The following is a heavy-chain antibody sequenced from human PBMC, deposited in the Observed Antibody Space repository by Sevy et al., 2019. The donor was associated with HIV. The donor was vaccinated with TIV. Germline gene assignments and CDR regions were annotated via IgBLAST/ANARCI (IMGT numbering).Heavy chain of an antibody. Sequence: GGSLRLSCAASGFTFSSYAMHWVRQAPCKGLEWGAVISYDGSNKYYADSVKGRFTISRDNSKNTLYLQMNSLRAEDTAVYYCARDGYSSGCPDYWGQGTLVTVSS. J-gene: IGHJ4*02. D-gene: IGHD6-19*01. CDR1: GFTFSSYA. CDR2: ISYDGSNK. V-gene: IGHV3-30-3*01. CDR3: ARDGYSSGCPDY.